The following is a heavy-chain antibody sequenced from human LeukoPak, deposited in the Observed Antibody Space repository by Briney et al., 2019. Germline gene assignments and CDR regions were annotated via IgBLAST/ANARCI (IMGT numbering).Heavy chain of an antibody. J-gene: IGHJ4*02. CDR2: INNDGSTT. CDR3: AKGRAATVDY. CDR1: GFTFSNYW. V-gene: IGHV3-74*01. Sequence: PGGSLRLSCAASGFTFSNYWMHWVRQTPGKGLVWVSRINNDGSTTSYADSVKGRFTISRDNAKNTLYLQMNSLRAEDTAVYYCAKGRAATVDYWGQGTLVTVSS. D-gene: IGHD6-25*01.